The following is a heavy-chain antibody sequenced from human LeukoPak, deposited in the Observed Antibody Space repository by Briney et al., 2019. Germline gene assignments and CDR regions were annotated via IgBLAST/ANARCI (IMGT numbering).Heavy chain of an antibody. Sequence: GASVKVSCKASGYTFTSYGISWVRRAPGQGLEWMGWISAYNGNTNYAQKLQGRVTMTTDTSTSTAYMELRSLRSDDTAVYYCARDLDDYGGKGLFDYWGQGTLVTVSS. CDR3: ARDLDDYGGKGLFDY. D-gene: IGHD4-23*01. CDR1: GYTFTSYG. CDR2: ISAYNGNT. V-gene: IGHV1-18*01. J-gene: IGHJ4*02.